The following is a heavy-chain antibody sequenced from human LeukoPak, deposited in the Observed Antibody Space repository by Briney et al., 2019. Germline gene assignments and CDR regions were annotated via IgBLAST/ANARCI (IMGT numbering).Heavy chain of an antibody. CDR2: MNPNSGNT. J-gene: IGHJ4*02. D-gene: IGHD2-15*01. V-gene: IGHV1-8*02. CDR3: ARGCGSGGSCYLD. Sequence: ASVKVSCKASGYTLTSYAMNWVRQALGQGLEWMGWMNPNSGNTGYAQKFQGRVTMTRNTSISTAYMELSSLRSEDTAVYYCARGCGSGGSCYLDWGQGTLVTVSS. CDR1: GYTLTSYA.